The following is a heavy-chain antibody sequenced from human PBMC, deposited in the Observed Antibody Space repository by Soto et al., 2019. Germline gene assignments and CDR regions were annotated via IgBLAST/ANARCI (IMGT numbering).Heavy chain of an antibody. CDR2: INPSGGST. Sequence: QVQLVHSGAEVKKPGASVKVSCKASGYTFTSYYMHWVRQAPGQGLAWMAIINPSGGSTSYAQTFKGRVTMTRDTSTSTVYMEQSILRSEDTAVYYCARDPAAGTWTWFDPWGQGTLVTVSS. CDR1: GYTFTSYY. J-gene: IGHJ5*02. V-gene: IGHV1-46*03. D-gene: IGHD6-13*01. CDR3: ARDPAAGTWTWFDP.